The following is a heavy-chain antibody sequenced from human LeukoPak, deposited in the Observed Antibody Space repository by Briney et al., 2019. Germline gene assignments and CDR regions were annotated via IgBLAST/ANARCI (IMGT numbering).Heavy chain of an antibody. J-gene: IGHJ5*02. Sequence: LETLSLPCTVSGDSLRRYYRNWIRQPAGKGLEWVGRIQSSGSTNDNPSLKSRIIMSIDTSKNQFSLKLTSVTAGDRAVYYCAKDDLITGGKNGFDLGGQGTLVTV. CDR1: GDSLRRYY. V-gene: IGHV4-4*07. CDR3: AKDDLITGGKNGFDL. D-gene: IGHD1-1*01. CDR2: IQSSGST.